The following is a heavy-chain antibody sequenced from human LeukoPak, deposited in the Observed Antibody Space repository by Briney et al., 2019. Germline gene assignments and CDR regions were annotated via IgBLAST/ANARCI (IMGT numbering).Heavy chain of an antibody. J-gene: IGHJ5*02. Sequence: TSETLSLTCTVSGGSISSSSYYWGWIRQPPGKGLEWIASIYYSGATHYNPSLKSRVTISADTSKNQFSLRLDSVTAADTAVYYCGRDIQSGYYDHWGQGTLVTVSS. CDR3: GRDIQSGYYDH. D-gene: IGHD3-3*01. CDR2: IYYSGAT. V-gene: IGHV4-39*07. CDR1: GGSISSSSYY.